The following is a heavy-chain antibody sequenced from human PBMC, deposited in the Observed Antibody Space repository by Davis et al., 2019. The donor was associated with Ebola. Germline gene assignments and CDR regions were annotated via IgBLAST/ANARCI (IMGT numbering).Heavy chain of an antibody. Sequence: MPSETLSLTCTVSGASINSDYWNWIRQPPGKGLEWIGYIYYSGSTNYNPSLKSRVTISVDTSKNQFSLKLSSVTAADTAVYYCARLLNGYFAFDIWGQGTMVTVSS. CDR1: GASINSDY. CDR3: ARLLNGYFAFDI. CDR2: IYYSGST. V-gene: IGHV4-59*08. D-gene: IGHD5-24*01. J-gene: IGHJ3*02.